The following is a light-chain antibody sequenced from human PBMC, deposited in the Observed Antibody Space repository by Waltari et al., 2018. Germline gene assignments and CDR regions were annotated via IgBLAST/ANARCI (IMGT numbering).Light chain of an antibody. V-gene: IGLV1-47*01. CDR2: RNN. J-gene: IGLJ1*01. CDR1: NY. Sequence: QSVLTQPPSASGTPGQRVTFSCSGSNYLYWYQQHPGTAPKPLIYRNNQRPSGVPDRFSGSKYGTTASLAISGLRSEDEAVYYCASWDDSHYVFGTGTKVTVL. CDR3: ASWDDSHYV.